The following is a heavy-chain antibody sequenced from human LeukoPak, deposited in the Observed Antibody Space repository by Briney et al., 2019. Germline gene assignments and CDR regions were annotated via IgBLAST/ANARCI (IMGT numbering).Heavy chain of an antibody. Sequence: GGSLRLSCAASGFTFSSYSMNWVRQAPGKGLEWVSSISSSSNYIYYADSVKGRFTISRDNAKNSLYLHMDSLRAEDTAMYYCARWGYCSGGNCYIDYWGQGTLVTVSS. V-gene: IGHV3-21*01. CDR1: GFTFSSYS. CDR2: ISSSSNYI. D-gene: IGHD2-15*01. CDR3: ARWGYCSGGNCYIDY. J-gene: IGHJ4*02.